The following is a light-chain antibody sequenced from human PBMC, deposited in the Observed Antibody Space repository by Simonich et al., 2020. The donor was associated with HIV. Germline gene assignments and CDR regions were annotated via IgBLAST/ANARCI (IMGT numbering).Light chain of an antibody. J-gene: IGKJ4*01. CDR1: QSISNW. Sequence: DIQMTQSPSTLSASVGDRVTITCRASQSISNWLAWYQQKPGKAPKVLISKASTLQSGVPSRFSGSGSGTEFTLTINSLQPDDFATYYCQVFNTYSLSFGGGTRVEIK. CDR2: KAS. V-gene: IGKV1-5*03. CDR3: QVFNTYSLS.